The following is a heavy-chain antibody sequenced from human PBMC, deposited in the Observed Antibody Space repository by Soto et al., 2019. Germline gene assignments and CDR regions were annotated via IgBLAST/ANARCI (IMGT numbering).Heavy chain of an antibody. J-gene: IGHJ5*02. CDR1: GGSFSGYY. CDR2: INHSGST. V-gene: IGHV4-34*01. Sequence: SETLSLTCAVYGGSFSGYYWSWIRQPPGKGLEWIGEINHSGSTNYNPSLKSRVTISVDTSKNQFSLKLSSVTAADTAVYYCARRTMRGGHWFDPWGQGTLVT. CDR3: ARRTMRGGHWFDP.